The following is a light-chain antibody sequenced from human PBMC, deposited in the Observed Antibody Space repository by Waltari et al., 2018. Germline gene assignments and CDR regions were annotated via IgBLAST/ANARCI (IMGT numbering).Light chain of an antibody. CDR2: WAS. CDR3: QQYDTTPLT. V-gene: IGKV4-1*01. J-gene: IGKJ4*01. Sequence: DIVMTQSPDSLAVSLGDRATINCKSSQSLLFSSNNKNYLAWYQQKPGQPPKLLIYWASIRESGVPDRFSGSGSGTDFTLTISSLQAEDVAVYYCQQYDTTPLTFGGGTKVESK. CDR1: QSLLFSSNNKNY.